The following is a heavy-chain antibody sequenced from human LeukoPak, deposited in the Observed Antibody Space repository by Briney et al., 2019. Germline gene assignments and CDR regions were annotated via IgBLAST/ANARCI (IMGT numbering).Heavy chain of an antibody. V-gene: IGHV3-9*01. D-gene: IGHD6-13*01. Sequence: GGSMRLSCAVSRFTFDDYAMHWVRQAPGKGLEWVSGISWNSGSIGYADSVKGRFTISRDNAKNSLYLQMNSLRAEDTALYYCAKGSAAGSPPRDYWGQGTLVTLSS. CDR1: RFTFDDYA. CDR2: ISWNSGSI. J-gene: IGHJ4*02. CDR3: AKGSAAGSPPRDY.